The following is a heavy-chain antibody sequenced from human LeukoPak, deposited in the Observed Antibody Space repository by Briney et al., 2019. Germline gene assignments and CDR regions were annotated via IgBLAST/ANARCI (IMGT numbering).Heavy chain of an antibody. CDR3: ARDLFSRYDYVWGGLRVPWFDP. CDR1: GYTFTGYY. CDR2: INPSGGST. D-gene: IGHD3-16*01. Sequence: GASVKVSCKASGYTFTGYYMHWVRQAPGQGLEWMGIINPSGGSTSYAQKFQGRVTMTRDTSTSTVYMELSSLRSEDTAVYYCARDLFSRYDYVWGGLRVPWFDPWGQGTLVTVSS. J-gene: IGHJ5*02. V-gene: IGHV1-46*01.